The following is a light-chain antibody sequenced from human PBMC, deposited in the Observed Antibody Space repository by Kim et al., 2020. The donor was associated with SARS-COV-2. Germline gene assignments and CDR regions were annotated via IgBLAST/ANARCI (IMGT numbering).Light chain of an antibody. J-gene: IGLJ3*02. CDR2: EGD. CDR1: SGRLSTNY. Sequence: GKMVSLSCPRRSGRLSTNYVPLYQPRPGTSPTPGVSEGDQRPPWVPDRFSGSIDSSSNSASLTISGLKTEDEADYYCQSYDSSNQVFGGGTKVTVL. V-gene: IGLV6-57*01. CDR3: QSYDSSNQV.